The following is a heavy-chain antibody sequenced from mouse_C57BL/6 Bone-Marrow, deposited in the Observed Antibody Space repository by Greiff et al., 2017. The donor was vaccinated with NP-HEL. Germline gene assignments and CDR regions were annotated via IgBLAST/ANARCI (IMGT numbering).Heavy chain of an antibody. CDR1: GFSFTDYG. Sequence: VQLVESGPGLVAPSQSLSLSCTVSGFSFTDYGVHWVRQPPGQGLEWLVVIWSDGSRTYNSALKSRLGISKDNSKSQVFLKMNSLQTDDTAMYYCARHDYYCPLAYWGQGTLVTVSA. J-gene: IGHJ3*01. CDR2: IWSDGSR. V-gene: IGHV2-6-1*01. CDR3: ARHDYYCPLAY. D-gene: IGHD1-1*01.